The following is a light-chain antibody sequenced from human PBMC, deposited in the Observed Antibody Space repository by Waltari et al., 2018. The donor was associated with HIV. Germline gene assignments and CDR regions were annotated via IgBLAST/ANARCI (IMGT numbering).Light chain of an antibody. V-gene: IGLV1-36*01. Sequence: QSVLTQPPSVSEAPRQRVTISCSGSSSNIGNNAVNWYQQLPGKAPKLLIYYDVLPPSASSDRFSGSKSGTSASLTISGLQAEDEADYYCSSYTSSSTLVVFGGGTKLTVL. CDR2: YDV. J-gene: IGLJ2*01. CDR1: SSNIGNNA. CDR3: SSYTSSSTLVV.